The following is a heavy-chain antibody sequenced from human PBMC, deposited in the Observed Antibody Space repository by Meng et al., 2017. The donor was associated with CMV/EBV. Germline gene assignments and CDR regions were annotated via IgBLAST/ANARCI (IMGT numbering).Heavy chain of an antibody. Sequence: GSLRLSCAVHGGSFSGYYWSWIRQLPGKGLEWSGEINHSGSTNYNPSLKSRVTISVDTSKNQFSLKLSSVTAADTAVYYCARGRSGTGRRRIAAAGWFDPWGQGTLVTVSS. CDR2: INHSGST. J-gene: IGHJ5*02. D-gene: IGHD6-13*01. V-gene: IGHV4-34*01. CDR1: GGSFSGYY. CDR3: ARGRSGTGRRRIAAAGWFDP.